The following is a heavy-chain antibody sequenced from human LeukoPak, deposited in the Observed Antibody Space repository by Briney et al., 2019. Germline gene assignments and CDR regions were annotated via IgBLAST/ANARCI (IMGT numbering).Heavy chain of an antibody. CDR3: ARGFPYYYGSGSYYRWNYYYYYMDV. D-gene: IGHD3-10*01. CDR2: MNPNSGNT. Sequence: GSSVKVSCKASGGTFSSYAISWVRQAPGQGLEWMGWMNPNSGNTGYAQKFQGRVTITRNTSISTAYMELSSLRSEDTAVYYCARGFPYYYGSGSYYRWNYYYYYMDVWGKGTTVTVSS. CDR1: GGTFSSYA. V-gene: IGHV1-8*03. J-gene: IGHJ6*03.